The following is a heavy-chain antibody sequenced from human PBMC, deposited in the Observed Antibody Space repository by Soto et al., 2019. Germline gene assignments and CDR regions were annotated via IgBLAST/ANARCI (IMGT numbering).Heavy chain of an antibody. V-gene: IGHV4-59*01. D-gene: IGHD3-3*01. CDR1: GDSISRYY. CDR3: TTLSITIFGVVLMDV. Sequence: SETLSLTCTVSGDSISRYYWSWVRLPPGKGLARIGYMYNTGSTVYNPPFKRRVTISVDTSKNQYSLKLNSVTAADTAVYYCTTLSITIFGVVLMDVWGQGTTVTVSS. J-gene: IGHJ6*02. CDR2: MYNTGST.